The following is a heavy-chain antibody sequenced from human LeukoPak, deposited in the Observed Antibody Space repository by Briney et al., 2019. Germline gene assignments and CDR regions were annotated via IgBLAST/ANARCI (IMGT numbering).Heavy chain of an antibody. J-gene: IGHJ4*02. Sequence: GGSLRLSCPGSGFTVSSNYMNGVRQAPWKGVEGVSVIYSGGSTYYADSVKGRFTISRDNSKNTLYLQMNSLRAEDTAVYYCASSYCSGGSCYGVYFDYWGQGTLVTVSS. CDR2: IYSGGST. CDR1: GFTVSSNY. CDR3: ASSYCSGGSCYGVYFDY. D-gene: IGHD2-15*01. V-gene: IGHV3-53*01.